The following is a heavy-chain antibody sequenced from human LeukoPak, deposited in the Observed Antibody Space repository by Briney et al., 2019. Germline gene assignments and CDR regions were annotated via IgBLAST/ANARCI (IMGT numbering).Heavy chain of an antibody. J-gene: IGHJ4*02. D-gene: IGHD3-10*01. CDR3: ARQSYYAKNTPDYFDY. V-gene: IGHV4-39*01. Sequence: NASETLSLTCTVSGGSISSSSQYWGWIRQPPGKGLEWIGSISYSGSTYYNPSLKSRVTMPVDTSKNQFSLKLSSVTAADTAVYYCARQSYYAKNTPDYFDYWGQGTLVPVSS. CDR1: GGSISSSSQY. CDR2: ISYSGST.